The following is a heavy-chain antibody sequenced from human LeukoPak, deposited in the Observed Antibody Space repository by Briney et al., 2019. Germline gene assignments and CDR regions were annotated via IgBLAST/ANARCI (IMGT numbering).Heavy chain of an antibody. CDR1: GGTFSSYA. V-gene: IGHV1-69*13. CDR2: IIPIFGTA. D-gene: IGHD1-14*01. J-gene: IGHJ4*02. Sequence: SVKVSCKASGGTFSSYAISWVRQAPGQGLEWMGGIIPIFGTANYAQKFQGRVTITADESTSTAYMELSSLRSEDTAVYYGARDNHDSGTEDDFDYWGQGTLVTVSS. CDR3: ARDNHDSGTEDDFDY.